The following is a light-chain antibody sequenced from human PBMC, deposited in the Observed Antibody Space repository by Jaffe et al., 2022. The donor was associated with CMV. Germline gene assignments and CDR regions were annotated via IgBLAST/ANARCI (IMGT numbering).Light chain of an antibody. CDR3: QHYSSAPNT. CDR2: GAY. V-gene: IGKV3-20*01. Sequence: EIVLTQSPGTLSLSPGDRATLSCRASHSVSSSYLAWFQHKAGQAPRLLIYGAYSRATGIPDRFSGSGSGTDFTLTISRLEPEDFAVYYCQHYSSAPNTFGQGTKLEIK. J-gene: IGKJ2*01. CDR1: HSVSSSY.